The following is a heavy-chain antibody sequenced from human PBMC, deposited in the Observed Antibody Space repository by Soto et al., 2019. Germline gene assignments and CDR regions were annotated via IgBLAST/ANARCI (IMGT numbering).Heavy chain of an antibody. CDR2: IYYSGST. CDR1: GGSISSGGYY. Sequence: QVQLQESGPGLVKPSQTLSLTCTVSGGSISSGGYYWSWIRQHPGKCLEWIGYIYYSGSTYDNPSLMRRVTLSDDTAKNQCALKLSSGTAADTAVYHCEREPGVWGQGTLVTVSS. V-gene: IGHV4-31*03. J-gene: IGHJ4*02. D-gene: IGHD3-10*01. CDR3: EREPGV.